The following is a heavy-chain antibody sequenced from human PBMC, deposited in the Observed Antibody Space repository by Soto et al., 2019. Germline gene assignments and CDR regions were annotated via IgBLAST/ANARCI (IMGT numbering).Heavy chain of an antibody. Sequence: QAQLVESGGGVVQPRESLRLSCEVSGFTFSAYGMHWVRQAPGKGLEWVAAISHDGTNKNYGDSVKGRFTISRDNSKKTLYLQMNSLRPEDTALYYCAKDEYYYSRSGYYIFDSWGQGTLVTVSS. CDR3: AKDEYYYSRSGYYIFDS. J-gene: IGHJ4*02. V-gene: IGHV3-30*18. D-gene: IGHD3-22*01. CDR1: GFTFSAYG. CDR2: ISHDGTNK.